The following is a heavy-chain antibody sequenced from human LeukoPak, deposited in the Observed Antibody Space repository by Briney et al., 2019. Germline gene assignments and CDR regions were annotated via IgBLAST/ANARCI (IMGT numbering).Heavy chain of an antibody. CDR2: IYYSGST. CDR1: GGSISSSSYY. V-gene: IGHV4-39*01. Sequence: SETLSLTCTVSGGSISSSSYYWGWIRQPPGKGLEWIGSIYYSGSTNYNPSLKSRVTISVDTSKNQFSLKLSSVTAADTAVYYCARRSSFHGQNYYFDYWGQGTLVTVSS. CDR3: ARRSSFHGQNYYFDY. J-gene: IGHJ4*02. D-gene: IGHD1-7*01.